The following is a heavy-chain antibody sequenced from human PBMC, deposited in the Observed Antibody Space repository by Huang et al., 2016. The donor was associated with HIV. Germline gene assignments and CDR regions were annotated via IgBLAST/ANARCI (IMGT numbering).Heavy chain of an antibody. Sequence: VQLVESGGGVVQPGRSLRLACAASGFSFSTYGLHWVRQDPGKGVEWVAVISYDGSNKNYAHTVKGRFTISRDTSENKVYLQMNSLRNEDTAVYYCAKDGADEEWDIDYWGQGTLVTVSS. CDR3: AKDGADEEWDIDY. CDR2: ISYDGSNK. CDR1: GFSFSTYG. D-gene: IGHD1-26*01. V-gene: IGHV3-30*18. J-gene: IGHJ4*02.